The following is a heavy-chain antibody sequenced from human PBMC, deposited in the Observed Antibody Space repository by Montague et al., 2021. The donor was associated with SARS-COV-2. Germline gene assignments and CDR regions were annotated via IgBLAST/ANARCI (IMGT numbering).Heavy chain of an antibody. D-gene: IGHD5-18*01. CDR1: GGSFSGYY. CDR2: INHSGST. V-gene: IGHV4-34*01. Sequence: SETLSLTCVVYGGSFSGYYWSGIRQHPGKGLVWIGEINHSGSTNYNPSLKSRVTISVDTSKKQFSLRLNSVTAADTAVYYCARGGGYSYGALDYWGQGTLVTVSS. J-gene: IGHJ4*02. CDR3: ARGGGYSYGALDY.